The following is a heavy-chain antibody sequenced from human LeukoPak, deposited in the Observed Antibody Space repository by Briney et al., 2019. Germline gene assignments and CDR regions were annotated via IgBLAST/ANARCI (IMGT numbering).Heavy chain of an antibody. V-gene: IGHV3-74*01. CDR3: ARERHSGFDQ. J-gene: IGHJ5*02. D-gene: IGHD5-12*01. CDR1: GFTFSSYW. Sequence: PGGSLRLSCAASGFTFSSYWMHWVRQAPGTGLVWVSRINSDASSEDYADSVKVRFTISRSNAKNTLYLQMNSLSAADTAVAYCARERHSGFDQWGEGTPLTVS. CDR2: INSDASSE.